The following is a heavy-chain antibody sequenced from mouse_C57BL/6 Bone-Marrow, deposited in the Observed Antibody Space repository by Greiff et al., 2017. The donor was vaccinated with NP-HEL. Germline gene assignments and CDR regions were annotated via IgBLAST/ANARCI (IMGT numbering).Heavy chain of an antibody. CDR2: SRNKANDYTT. CDR3: ARDADSNYDFSFAY. D-gene: IGHD2-5*01. V-gene: IGHV7-1*01. J-gene: IGHJ3*01. CDR1: GFTFSDFY. Sequence: EVQRVESGGGLVQSGRSLRLSCATSGFTFSDFYMEWVRQAPGKGLEWIAASRNKANDYTTEYSASVKGRFIVSRDTSQSILYLQMNALRAEDTAIYYCARDADSNYDFSFAYWGQGTLVTVSA.